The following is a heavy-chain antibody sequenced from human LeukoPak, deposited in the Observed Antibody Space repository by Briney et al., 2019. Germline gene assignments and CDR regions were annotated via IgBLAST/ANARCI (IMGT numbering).Heavy chain of an antibody. Sequence: PSETLSLTCTVSGGSISSYYWSWIRQPPGKGLEWIGYIYYSGTTNYNPSLKSRVTISVDTSKNQFSLKLSSVTAADTAVYYCARGVYIAAAQYGYWGQGTLITVSS. CDR2: IYYSGTT. D-gene: IGHD6-13*01. CDR1: GGSISSYY. CDR3: ARGVYIAAAQYGY. J-gene: IGHJ4*02. V-gene: IGHV4-59*01.